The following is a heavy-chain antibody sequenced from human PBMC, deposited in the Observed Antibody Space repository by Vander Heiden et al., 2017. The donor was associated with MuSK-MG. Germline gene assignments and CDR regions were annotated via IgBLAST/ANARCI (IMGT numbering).Heavy chain of an antibody. CDR3: ARIRITSFGVVMWDAFDI. CDR2: IYYSGST. J-gene: IGHJ3*02. V-gene: IGHV4-39*01. Sequence: QLQLQESGPGLVKPSETLSLTCTVSGGSISSSSYYWGWIRQPPGKGLEWIGSIYYSGSTYYNPSLKSRVTISVDTSKNQFSRKLSSVTAADPAVYYCARIRITSFGVVMWDAFDIWGQGTMVTVSS. D-gene: IGHD3-3*01. CDR1: GGSISSSSYY.